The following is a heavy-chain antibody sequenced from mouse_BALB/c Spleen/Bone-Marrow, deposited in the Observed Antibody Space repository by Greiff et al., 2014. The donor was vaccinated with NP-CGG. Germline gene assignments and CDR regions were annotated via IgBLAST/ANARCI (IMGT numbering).Heavy chain of an antibody. J-gene: IGHJ2*01. V-gene: IGHV1-4*01. D-gene: IGHD3-3*01. CDR3: TRRAAYYFDY. Sequence: QVQLQQSGAELARPGASVWMSCKASGYTFTSYPMNWVKQRPGQGLEWIGYINPSSGYTNYNQKFKDKATLTADESSSTAYMQLSSLTSEDSAVYYCTRRAAYYFDYWGQGTTLTVSS. CDR1: GYTFTSYP. CDR2: INPSSGYT.